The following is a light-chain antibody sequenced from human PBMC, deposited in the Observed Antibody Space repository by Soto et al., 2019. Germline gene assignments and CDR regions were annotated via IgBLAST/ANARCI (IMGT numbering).Light chain of an antibody. Sequence: EIVLTQSPATLSLSPGERGTLSCRASQSVSSSLAWYQQKPGQAPRLLIYDASNRATGIPARFSGSGSGTEFTLTISSLEPEDFAVYYCQQRSNWPRTFGQGTKVEIK. CDR3: QQRSNWPRT. CDR1: QSVSSS. V-gene: IGKV3-11*01. CDR2: DAS. J-gene: IGKJ1*01.